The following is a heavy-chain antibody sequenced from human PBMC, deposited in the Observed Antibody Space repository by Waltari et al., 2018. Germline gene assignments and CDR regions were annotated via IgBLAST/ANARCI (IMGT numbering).Heavy chain of an antibody. V-gene: IGHV2-5*01. Sequence: QITLTESGPTLVKPTQTLTLTCPFSGFSLSTSGVGVGWIRQPPGKALEWLALIYWNDDKRYSPSLKSRLTITKDTSKNQVVPTMTNMDPVDTATYYCAHRAARGYYYGMDVWGQGTTVTVSS. D-gene: IGHD3-10*01. CDR1: GFSLSTSGVG. CDR3: AHRAARGYYYGMDV. J-gene: IGHJ6*02. CDR2: IYWNDDK.